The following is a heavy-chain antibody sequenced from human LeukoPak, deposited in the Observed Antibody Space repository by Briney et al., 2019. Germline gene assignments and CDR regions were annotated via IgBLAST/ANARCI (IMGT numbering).Heavy chain of an antibody. CDR1: GFTFTNYA. V-gene: IGHV3-23*01. D-gene: IGHD7-27*01. CDR3: AKGLTGDPYYYYMDV. J-gene: IGHJ6*03. CDR2: ISGSGGST. Sequence: QAGGSLRLSCAASGFTFTNYAMSWVRQTPGKGLEWVSGISGSGGSTYYADSVKGRFTISRDNSKNTLYLQMNSLRAEDTDVYYCAKGLTGDPYYYYMDVWGKGTTVTVSS.